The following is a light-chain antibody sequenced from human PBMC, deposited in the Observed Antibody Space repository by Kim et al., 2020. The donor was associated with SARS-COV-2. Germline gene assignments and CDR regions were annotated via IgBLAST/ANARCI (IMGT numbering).Light chain of an antibody. V-gene: IGLV1-47*01. CDR3: AAWDDSLNVI. Sequence: PGQSVTISCSGTNSNIGGNYVYWYQQLPGTAPQVVIYRNNQRPSGVPDRFSGSKSGTSASLAISGLRPQDEAVYYCAAWDDSLNVIFGGGTKLTVL. CDR2: RNN. CDR1: NSNIGGNY. J-gene: IGLJ2*01.